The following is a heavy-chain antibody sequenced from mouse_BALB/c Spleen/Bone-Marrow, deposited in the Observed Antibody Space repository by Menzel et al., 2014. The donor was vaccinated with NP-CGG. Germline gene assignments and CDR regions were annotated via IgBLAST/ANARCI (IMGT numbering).Heavy chain of an antibody. J-gene: IGHJ2*01. Sequence: VQLQQSGPGLVKPGASVRISCKASGYTFTSYYIHWVKQRPGQGLEWIGWIYPGNVNTKYNEKFKGEATLTADKSSNTAYMQLSSLTSEDSAVYFCARGSSFDYWGQGTTLTVSS. V-gene: IGHV1S56*01. CDR3: ARGSSFDY. D-gene: IGHD1-1*01. CDR1: GYTFTSYY. CDR2: IYPGNVNT.